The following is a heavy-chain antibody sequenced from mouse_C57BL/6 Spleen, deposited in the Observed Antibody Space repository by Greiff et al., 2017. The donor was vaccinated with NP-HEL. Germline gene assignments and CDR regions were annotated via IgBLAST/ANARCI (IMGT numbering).Heavy chain of an antibody. CDR1: GFTFSDYG. D-gene: IGHD1-1*01. V-gene: IGHV5-17*01. CDR3: ARRDGRKGYAMDY. J-gene: IGHJ4*01. Sequence: EVKLVESGGGLVKPGGSLKLSCAASGFTFSDYGMHWVRQAPEKGLEWVAYISSGSSTIYYADTVKGRFTISRDNAKNTLFLQMTSLRSEDTAMYYCARRDGRKGYAMDYWGQGTSVTVSS. CDR2: ISSGSSTI.